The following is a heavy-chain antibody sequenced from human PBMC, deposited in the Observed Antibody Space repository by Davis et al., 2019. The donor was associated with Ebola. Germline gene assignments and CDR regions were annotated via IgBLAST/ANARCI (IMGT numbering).Heavy chain of an antibody. V-gene: IGHV4-59*01. D-gene: IGHD6-25*01. Sequence: MPSETLSLTCTVSGGSISTYYWSWIRQPPGKGLEWIGYIYYGGSTNYNPSLKSRFTISVDTSKNQFSLKMSSVTAADTAVYYCARAGGGYNWYFDLWGRGTLVTVSS. CDR3: ARAGGGYNWYFDL. J-gene: IGHJ2*01. CDR1: GGSISTYY. CDR2: IYYGGST.